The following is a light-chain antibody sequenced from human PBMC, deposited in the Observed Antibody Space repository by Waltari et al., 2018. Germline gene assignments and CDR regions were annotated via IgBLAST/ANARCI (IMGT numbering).Light chain of an antibody. CDR1: NIERKS. Sequence: SYVLTQPHSVSVAPGETARITCGGNNIERKSVHWYRKRPGQAPVVVSSYDNYRAAWIPERFSGSNSGNTATLTISRVEAGDEADYYCQVWDANTDPGVFGTGTEVTVL. CDR2: YDN. CDR3: QVWDANTDPGV. J-gene: IGLJ1*01. V-gene: IGLV3-21*01.